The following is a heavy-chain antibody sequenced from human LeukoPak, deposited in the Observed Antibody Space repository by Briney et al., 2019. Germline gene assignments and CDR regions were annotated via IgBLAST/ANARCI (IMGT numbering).Heavy chain of an antibody. CDR1: GGSIGSYY. J-gene: IGHJ5*02. CDR3: ARQVIYNWFDP. D-gene: IGHD3-3*02. V-gene: IGHV4-59*08. Sequence: PSETLSLTCTVSGGSIGSYYGSWIRQPPGKGLEWIGYIYYSGSTNYNPSLKSRVTISVDTSKNQFSLKLSSVTAADTAVYYCARQVIYNWFDPWGQGTLVTVSS. CDR2: IYYSGST.